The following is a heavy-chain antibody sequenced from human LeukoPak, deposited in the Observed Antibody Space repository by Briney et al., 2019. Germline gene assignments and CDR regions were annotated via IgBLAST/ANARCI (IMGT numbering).Heavy chain of an antibody. J-gene: IGHJ4*02. CDR1: GGSISSGGYY. CDR2: IYYSGST. D-gene: IGHD3-22*01. CDR3: ARGLDTYYYDSSAPPGFDY. V-gene: IGHV4-31*03. Sequence: SETLSLTCTVSGGSISSGGYYWSWIRQHPGKGLEWTGYIYYSGSTYYNPSLKSRVTISVDTSKNQFSLKLSSVTAADTAVYYCARGLDTYYYDSSAPPGFDYWGQGTLVTVSS.